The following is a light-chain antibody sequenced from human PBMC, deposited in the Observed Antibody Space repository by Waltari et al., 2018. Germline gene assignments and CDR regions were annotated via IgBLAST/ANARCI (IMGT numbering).Light chain of an antibody. CDR3: QSYDTSNLV. CDR1: SDSIASNY. J-gene: IGLJ3*02. Sequence: SVSESPGRTVTISCTRTSDSIASNYVQWYQQRPGSAPTIVIYEDKQRPSGVPDRFSGSIDRSSNSASLTISGLKTEDEADYYCQSYDTSNLVFGGGTKLTVL. CDR2: EDK. V-gene: IGLV6-57*03.